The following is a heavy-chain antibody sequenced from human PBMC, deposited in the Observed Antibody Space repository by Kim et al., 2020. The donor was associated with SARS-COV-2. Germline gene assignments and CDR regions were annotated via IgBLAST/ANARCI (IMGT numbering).Heavy chain of an antibody. V-gene: IGHV4-59*01. CDR2: IYYSGST. J-gene: IGHJ4*02. Sequence: SETLSLTCTVSGGSISSYYWSWIRQPPGKGLEWIGYIYYSGSTNYNPSLKSRVTISVDTSKNQFSLKLSSVTAADTAVYYCARGVVGATEYDCLGQGT. CDR1: GGSISSYY. D-gene: IGHD2-2*01. CDR3: ARGVVGATEYDC.